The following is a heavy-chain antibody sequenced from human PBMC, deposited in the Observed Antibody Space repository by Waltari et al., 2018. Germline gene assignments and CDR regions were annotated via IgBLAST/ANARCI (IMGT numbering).Heavy chain of an antibody. CDR2: IYSGGST. CDR1: GFTVSSNY. V-gene: IGHV3-53*04. D-gene: IGHD1-7*01. J-gene: IGHJ5*02. Sequence: EVQLVESGGGLVQPGGSLRLSCAASGFTVSSNYMSWVRQAPGKGLEWVSVIYSGGSTYYADSVKGRFTISRHNSKNTLYLQMNSLRAEDTAVYYCARGQGPYNWNYVSWFDPWGQGTLVTVSS. CDR3: ARGQGPYNWNYVSWFDP.